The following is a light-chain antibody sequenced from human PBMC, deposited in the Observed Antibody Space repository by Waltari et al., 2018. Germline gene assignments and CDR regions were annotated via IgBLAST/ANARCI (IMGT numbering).Light chain of an antibody. V-gene: IGKV3-20*01. J-gene: IGKJ1*01. CDR2: GAS. CDR1: QGVSRT. CDR3: QHYVSLPST. Sequence: SWGAGQGVSRTLAWYSQKPGNAPRRLIYGASIRATGIPDRFSGRGSGTDFSLTISRLDPDDAAVYFCQHYVSLPSTFGQGTKVEIK.